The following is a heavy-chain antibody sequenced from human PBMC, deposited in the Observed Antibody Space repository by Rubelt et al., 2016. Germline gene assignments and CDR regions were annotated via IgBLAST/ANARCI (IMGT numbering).Heavy chain of an antibody. D-gene: IGHD3-22*01. Sequence: QLQLQESGPGLVKPSETLSLTCTVSGGSISSSSYYWGWIRQPPGKGLEWIGEINHSGSTNYNPALKSGVTISVDTSKNQFSLKMNSVTAADTAVYYCARPFQTYYYDSSGYPYYWGQGTLVTVSS. CDR1: GGSISSSSYY. CDR3: ARPFQTYYYDSSGYPYY. J-gene: IGHJ4*02. CDR2: INHSGST. V-gene: IGHV4-39*07.